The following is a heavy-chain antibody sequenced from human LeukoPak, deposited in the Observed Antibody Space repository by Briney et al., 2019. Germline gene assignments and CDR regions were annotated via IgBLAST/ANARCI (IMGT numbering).Heavy chain of an antibody. CDR3: AKDQIDEGYYYDSSGYAPRWFDP. Sequence: GGSLRLSCAASGFTFSRYSMNWVRQAPGKGLEWVAFIRYDGSNKYYADSVKGRFTISRDNSKNTLYLQMNSLRAEDTAVYYCAKDQIDEGYYYDSSGYAPRWFDPWSQGTLVTVSS. D-gene: IGHD3-22*01. CDR1: GFTFSRYS. J-gene: IGHJ5*02. V-gene: IGHV3-30*02. CDR2: IRYDGSNK.